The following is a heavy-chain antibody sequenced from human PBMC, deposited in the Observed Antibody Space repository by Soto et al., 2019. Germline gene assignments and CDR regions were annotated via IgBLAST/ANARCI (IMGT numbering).Heavy chain of an antibody. D-gene: IGHD6-6*01. Sequence: SETLSLTCAVYGWSFSGYYWSWIRQPPGKGLEWIGEINHSGSTNYNPSLKSRVTISVDTSKNQFSLKLSSVTAADTAVYYCARGGIAARFSHPSLYYYYYYGMDVWGQGTTVTVSS. J-gene: IGHJ6*02. CDR3: ARGGIAARFSHPSLYYYYYYGMDV. V-gene: IGHV4-34*01. CDR1: GWSFSGYY. CDR2: INHSGST.